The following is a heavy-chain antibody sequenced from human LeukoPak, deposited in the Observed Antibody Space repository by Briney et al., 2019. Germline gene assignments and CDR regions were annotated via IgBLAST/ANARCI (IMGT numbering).Heavy chain of an antibody. CDR1: GFTFSSYG. V-gene: IGHV3-30*02. CDR2: IRYDGSNK. D-gene: IGHD3-16*01. Sequence: TGGSLRLSCAASGFTFSSYGMHWVRQAPGKGLEWVAFIRYDGSNKYYADSVKGRFTISRDNSKNTLYLQMNSLRAEDTAVYYCAKVGHLSGRIVWGVGHFDIWGQGTMVTVSS. J-gene: IGHJ3*02. CDR3: AKVGHLSGRIVWGVGHFDI.